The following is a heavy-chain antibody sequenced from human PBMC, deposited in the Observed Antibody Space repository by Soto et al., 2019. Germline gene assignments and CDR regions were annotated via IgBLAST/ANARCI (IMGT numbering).Heavy chain of an antibody. CDR2: IYWDDDK. J-gene: IGHJ6*02. CDR1: GFSLSTSGVG. V-gene: IGHV2-5*02. CDR3: AHRSRYLYYYYYGMDV. D-gene: IGHD2-15*01. Sequence: QITLKESGPTLVKPTQTLTLTCTFSGFSLSTSGVGVGWIRQPPGKALEWLALIYWDDDKRYSPSLKSRLTSTKDPSKNHVVLNMTHMDPVDTATYYCAHRSRYLYYYYYGMDVWGPGTTVTLSS.